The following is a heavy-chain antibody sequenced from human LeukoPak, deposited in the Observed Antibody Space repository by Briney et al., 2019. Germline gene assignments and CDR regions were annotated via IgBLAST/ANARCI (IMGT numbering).Heavy chain of an antibody. CDR3: AREVLGSYYDSSGHHDAFDI. V-gene: IGHV3-21*01. J-gene: IGHJ3*02. CDR2: ISSSSIYI. D-gene: IGHD3-22*01. Sequence: GGSLRLSCAVSGFTLSSYSMSWVRQAPGKGLEWVSSISSSSIYIYYADSVKGRFTISRDNAKNSLYLQMNSLRAEDTAVYYCAREVLGSYYDSSGHHDAFDIWGQGTMVTVSS. CDR1: GFTLSSYS.